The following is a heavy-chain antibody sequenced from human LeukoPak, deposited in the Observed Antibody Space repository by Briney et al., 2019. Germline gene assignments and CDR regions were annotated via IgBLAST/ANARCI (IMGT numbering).Heavy chain of an antibody. V-gene: IGHV3-48*01. D-gene: IGHD3-16*01. J-gene: IGHJ2*01. CDR2: IGGSGTTI. CDR3: ARDRPGGLGYFDL. Sequence: PGGSLRLSCAASGFSFSTYSMNWVRQAPGKGLEWVSYIGGSGTTIYYADSVKGRFTISRENAQNSLYLQMNSLRAGDTAVYYCARDRPGGLGYFDLWGRGTLVTVSS. CDR1: GFSFSTYS.